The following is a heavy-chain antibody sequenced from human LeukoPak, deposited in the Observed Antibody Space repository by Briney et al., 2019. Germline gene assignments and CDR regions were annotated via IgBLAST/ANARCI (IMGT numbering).Heavy chain of an antibody. D-gene: IGHD1-20*01. CDR2: ISGSGGST. Sequence: PGGSLRLSCAASGFTFSSYAMSWVRQAPGKGLEWVSAISGSGGSTYYADSVKGRFTISRGNAKNSLYLQMNSLRAEDTAVYYCASGYNWNLGSLPFDYWGQGTLVTVSS. V-gene: IGHV3-23*01. J-gene: IGHJ4*02. CDR1: GFTFSSYA. CDR3: ASGYNWNLGSLPFDY.